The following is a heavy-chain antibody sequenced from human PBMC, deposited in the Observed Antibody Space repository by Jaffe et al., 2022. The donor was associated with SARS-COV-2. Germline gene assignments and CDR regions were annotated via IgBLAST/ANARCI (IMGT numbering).Heavy chain of an antibody. D-gene: IGHD4-17*01. J-gene: IGHJ4*02. CDR2: ISGSGGST. CDR3: ANVYGDFTGDFGDFDDY. CDR1: GFIFSTYA. Sequence: EVQLLESGGGLVQPGGSLRLSCAASGFIFSTYAMSWVRQAPGKGLEWVSAISGSGGSTYYADSVKGRFTISRDNSKNTVSLQMNSLRAEDTATYYCANVYGDFTGDFGDFDDYWGLGTLVTVSS. V-gene: IGHV3-23*01.